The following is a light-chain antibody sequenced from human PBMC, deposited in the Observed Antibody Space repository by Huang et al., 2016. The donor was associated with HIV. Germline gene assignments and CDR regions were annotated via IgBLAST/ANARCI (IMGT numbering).Light chain of an antibody. CDR2: DTS. CDR3: QQPGS. CDR1: QSVGGY. V-gene: IGKV3-11*01. Sequence: EIVLTQSPATLSLSPGERATLSCRASQSVGGYLAWYQQKPGQAPRLLIYDTSTRPTGIPARFSGRGSETDFTLTISGLEPEDFAVYYCQQPGSFGQGTKVDIK. J-gene: IGKJ2*01.